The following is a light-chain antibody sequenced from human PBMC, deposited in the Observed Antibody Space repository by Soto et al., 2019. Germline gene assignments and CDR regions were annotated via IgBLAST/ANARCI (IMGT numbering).Light chain of an antibody. Sequence: QSALTQPASVSGSPGQSITISCTGTSRDVGGYNYVSWYQQHPGKAPKLMIYEVSNRPSGVSNRFSGSKSGNTASLTISGRQAADEADYYCSSYTSSRTLVFGGGTKLTVL. J-gene: IGLJ2*01. CDR2: EVS. CDR3: SSYTSSRTLV. V-gene: IGLV2-14*01. CDR1: SRDVGGYNY.